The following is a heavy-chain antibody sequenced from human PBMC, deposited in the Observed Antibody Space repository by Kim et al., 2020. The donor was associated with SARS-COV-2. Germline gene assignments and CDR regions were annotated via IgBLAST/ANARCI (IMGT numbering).Heavy chain of an antibody. V-gene: IGHV3-30*18. CDR3: AKDYRLYYDILTGYYPTPHYYYGMDV. CDR1: GFTFSSYG. J-gene: IGHJ6*02. CDR2: ISYDGSNK. Sequence: GGSLRLSCAASGFTFSSYGMRWVRQAPGKGLEWVAVISYDGSNKYYADSVKGRFTISRDNSKNTLYLQMNSLRAEDTAVYYCAKDYRLYYDILTGYYPTPHYYYGMDVWGQGTTVTVSS. D-gene: IGHD3-9*01.